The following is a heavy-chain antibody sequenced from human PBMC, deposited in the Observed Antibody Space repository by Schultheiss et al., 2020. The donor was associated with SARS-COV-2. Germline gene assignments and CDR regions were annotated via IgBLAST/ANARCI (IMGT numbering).Heavy chain of an antibody. D-gene: IGHD6-19*01. CDR3: AKGAVGVAAIDY. CDR2: TSGTGSYI. V-gene: IGHV3-21*04. J-gene: IGHJ4*02. CDR1: GFTFDDYG. Sequence: GGSLRLSFAASGFTFDDYGMSWVRQAPGKGLEWVSSTSGTGSYIYYADSVKGRFTISRDNSKDTLSLLLNSLRVEDTAVYYCAKGAVGVAAIDYWGQGTLVTVSS.